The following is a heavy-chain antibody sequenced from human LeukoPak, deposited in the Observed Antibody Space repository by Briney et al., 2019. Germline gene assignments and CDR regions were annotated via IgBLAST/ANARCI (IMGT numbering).Heavy chain of an antibody. J-gene: IGHJ6*03. CDR2: ISAYNGNT. V-gene: IGHV1-18*01. D-gene: IGHD3-10*01. CDR3: ARDYYGSGRPIYYYYMDV. Sequence: ASVKVSCKASGYTFTSYGISWVRQAPGQGLEWMGWISAYNGNTNYAQKLQGRVTMTTDTSTSTAYMELRSLRSDDTAVYYCARDYYGSGRPIYYYYMDVWGKGTTVTVSS. CDR1: GYTFTSYG.